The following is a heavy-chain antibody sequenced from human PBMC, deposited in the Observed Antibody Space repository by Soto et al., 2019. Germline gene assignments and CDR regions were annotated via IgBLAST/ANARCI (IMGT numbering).Heavy chain of an antibody. CDR2: IRAYNGNT. V-gene: IGHV1-18*01. Sequence: QVQLVQSGAEVKKHGASVKVSCKASGYTFTSYGISRVRQAPRQGLEWMGWIRAYNGNTNYAQKLQGRVTMTTDTTTSTVYMGLRSLRSGDTAVYYCARDLPTMDVWGQGTRVTFSS. CDR1: GYTFTSYG. CDR3: ARDLPTMDV. J-gene: IGHJ6*02.